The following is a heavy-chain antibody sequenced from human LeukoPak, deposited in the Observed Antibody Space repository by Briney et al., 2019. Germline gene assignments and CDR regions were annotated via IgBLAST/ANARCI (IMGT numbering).Heavy chain of an antibody. Sequence: GASVKVSCKASGGTFSSYAISWVRQAPGQGLEWMGGIIPIFGTANYAQKFQGRVTMTRDMSTSTVYMELSSLRSEDTAIYYCARDGKRYSGSLNYMDVWGKGTTVTVSS. D-gene: IGHD1-26*01. J-gene: IGHJ6*03. CDR3: ARDGKRYSGSLNYMDV. CDR2: IIPIFGTA. V-gene: IGHV1-69*05. CDR1: GGTFSSYA.